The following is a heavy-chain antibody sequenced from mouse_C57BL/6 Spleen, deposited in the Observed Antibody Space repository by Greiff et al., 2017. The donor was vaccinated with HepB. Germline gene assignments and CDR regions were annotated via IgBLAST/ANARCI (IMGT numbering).Heavy chain of an antibody. V-gene: IGHV1-47*01. Sequence: VQLQQSGAELVKPGASVKMSCKASGYTFTTYPIEWMKQNPGKSLEWIGNFHPYNDDTKYNEKFKGKATLTVEKSSSTVYLELSRLTSDDSAVYYCARGYYGSSPHFAYWGQGTLVTVSA. CDR2: FHPYNDDT. CDR3: ARGYYGSSPHFAY. J-gene: IGHJ3*01. CDR1: GYTFTTYP. D-gene: IGHD1-1*01.